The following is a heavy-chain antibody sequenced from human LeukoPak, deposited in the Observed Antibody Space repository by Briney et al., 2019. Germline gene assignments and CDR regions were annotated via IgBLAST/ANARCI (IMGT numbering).Heavy chain of an antibody. CDR1: GFTFSSYW. V-gene: IGHV3-7*04. CDR2: IKQDGSDK. D-gene: IGHD3-22*01. CDR3: ARDYDSSGYSVRFEY. Sequence: GGSLRLSCAASGFTFSSYWMSWVRQAPGKRLEWVANIKQDGSDKYYVDSVKGRFTITRDNAKNSLYLQMNSLRAEDTAVYYCARDYDSSGYSVRFEYWGQGTLVTVSS. J-gene: IGHJ4*02.